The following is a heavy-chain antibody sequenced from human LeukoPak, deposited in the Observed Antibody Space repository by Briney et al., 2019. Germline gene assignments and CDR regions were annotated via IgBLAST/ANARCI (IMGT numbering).Heavy chain of an antibody. D-gene: IGHD3-3*01. CDR3: AKHGTYYDFWSGQYYFDY. V-gene: IGHV3-23*01. CDR1: GFTFSSHA. J-gene: IGHJ4*02. Sequence: GGSLRLSCAASGFTFSSHAMSWVRQAPGKGLEWASGISGSGDSTNYADSVKGRFTISRDNSRNTLYLQINSLRAEDTAVYYCAKHGTYYDFWSGQYYFDYWGQGTLVTVSS. CDR2: ISGSGDST.